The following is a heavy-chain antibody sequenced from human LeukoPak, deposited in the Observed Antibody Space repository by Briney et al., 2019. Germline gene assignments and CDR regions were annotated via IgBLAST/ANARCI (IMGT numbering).Heavy chain of an antibody. J-gene: IGHJ3*02. D-gene: IGHD3-16*01. CDR2: ISSSSSYI. CDR1: GFTFSSYS. Sequence: GGSLRLSCAASGFTFSSYSMNWVRQAPGKGLEWVSSISSSSSYIYYADSVKGRFTISRDNAKNSLYLQMNSLRAEDTAVYYCARLRLDDAFDIWGQGTMVTVSS. CDR3: ARLRLDDAFDI. V-gene: IGHV3-21*01.